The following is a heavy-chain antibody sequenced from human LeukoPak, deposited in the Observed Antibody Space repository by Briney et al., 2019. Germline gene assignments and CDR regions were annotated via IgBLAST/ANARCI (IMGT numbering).Heavy chain of an antibody. CDR3: ARYSYGDNWFDP. D-gene: IGHD5-18*01. Sequence: GGSLRLSCAASGFTFSSYAMSWVRQAPGKGLEWVSVIYSGGSTYYADSVKGRFTISRHNSKNTLYLQMNSLRAEDTAVYYCARYSYGDNWFDPWGQGTLVTVSS. J-gene: IGHJ5*02. CDR2: IYSGGST. CDR1: GFTFSSYA. V-gene: IGHV3-53*04.